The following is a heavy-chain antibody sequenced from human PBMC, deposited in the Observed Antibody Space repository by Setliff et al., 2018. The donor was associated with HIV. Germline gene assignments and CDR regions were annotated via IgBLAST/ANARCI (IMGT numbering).Heavy chain of an antibody. V-gene: IGHV4-38-2*02. CDR1: GYSISSGYY. CDR2: VNHNGNI. Sequence: SETLSLTCTVSGYSISSGYYWGWIRQSPGKGLEWIVEVNHNGNINYNPSLKSRVTVSVDTSKTQYSLKMISVTAADTAMYYCARDRPFSPWVGFDIWGQGTVVTVSS. J-gene: IGHJ3*02. D-gene: IGHD1-26*01. CDR3: ARDRPFSPWVGFDI.